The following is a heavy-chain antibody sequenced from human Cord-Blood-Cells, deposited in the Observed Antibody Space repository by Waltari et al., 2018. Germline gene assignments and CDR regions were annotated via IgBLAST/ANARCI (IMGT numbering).Heavy chain of an antibody. V-gene: IGHV4-39*01. Sequence: QLQLQESGPGLVKPSATLSLTCTVSGGSISSSSYYWGWIRQPPGKGLEWIGSIYYSGSTYYNPSLKSRVTISVDTSKNQFSLKLSSVTAADTAVYYCARATISGSYFDYWGQGTLVTVSS. D-gene: IGHD1-26*01. CDR2: IYYSGST. CDR3: ARATISGSYFDY. J-gene: IGHJ4*02. CDR1: GGSISSSSYY.